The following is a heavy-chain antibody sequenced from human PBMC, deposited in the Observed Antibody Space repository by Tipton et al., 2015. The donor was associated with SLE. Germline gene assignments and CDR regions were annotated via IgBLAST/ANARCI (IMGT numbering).Heavy chain of an antibody. CDR2: IFHSGNA. CDR3: ARQSMAARPDFDF. CDR1: GGSINSGDYS. D-gene: IGHD6-6*01. Sequence: TLSLTCAVSGGSINSGDYSWSWIRQPPGKGLEWIGYIFHSGNAYYNPSLKSRVTISLDTSKNQFSLILNSVTAADTAVYYCARQSMAARPDFDFWGQGTLVTVSS. J-gene: IGHJ4*02. V-gene: IGHV4-30-2*02.